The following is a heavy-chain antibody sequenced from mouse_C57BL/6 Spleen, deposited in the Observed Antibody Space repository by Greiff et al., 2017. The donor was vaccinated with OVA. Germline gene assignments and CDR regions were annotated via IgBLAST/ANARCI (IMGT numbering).Heavy chain of an antibody. D-gene: IGHD3-2*02. CDR1: GFSFTGYY. J-gene: IGHJ3*01. Sequence: VQLQQSGPELVKPGASVKISCKASGFSFTGYYMNWVKQSPEKSLEWIGEINPSTGGTNYNQKLKAKATLTVDKSSSTAYMQLNSLTSEDSAVYYCARERTAQAPFAYWGQGTLVTVSA. CDR2: INPSTGGT. V-gene: IGHV1-42*01. CDR3: ARERTAQAPFAY.